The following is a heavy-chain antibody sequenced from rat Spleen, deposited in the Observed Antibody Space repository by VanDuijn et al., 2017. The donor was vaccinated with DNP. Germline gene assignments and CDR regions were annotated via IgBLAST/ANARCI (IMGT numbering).Heavy chain of an antibody. D-gene: IGHD1-12*02. CDR3: TRVGDYHDGGDGDVLDV. Sequence: EVQLVESGGGLVQPGRSLKLSCAASGFTFSDYYMAWVRQAPTKGLEWVASISYDGGSTYYRDSVEGRFTISRDNAKNTLYLQMNSLRSEDTATYYCTRVGDYHDGGDGDVLDVWGQGTSVTVSS. CDR2: ISYDGGST. V-gene: IGHV5-20*01. J-gene: IGHJ4*01. CDR1: GFTFSDYY.